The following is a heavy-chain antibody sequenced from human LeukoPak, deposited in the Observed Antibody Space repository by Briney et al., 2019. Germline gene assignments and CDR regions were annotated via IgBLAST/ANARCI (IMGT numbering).Heavy chain of an antibody. J-gene: IGHJ5*02. CDR1: GFTFSSYS. Sequence: GGSLRLSCAASGFTFSSYSMNWVRQAPGKGLEWVSYISSSSSTIYYADSVKGRFTISRDNSKNTLYLQMNSLRAEDTAVYYCAKGGYSSSWSPSHWFDPWGQGTLVTVSS. V-gene: IGHV3-48*01. CDR3: AKGGYSSSWSPSHWFDP. D-gene: IGHD6-13*01. CDR2: ISSSSSTI.